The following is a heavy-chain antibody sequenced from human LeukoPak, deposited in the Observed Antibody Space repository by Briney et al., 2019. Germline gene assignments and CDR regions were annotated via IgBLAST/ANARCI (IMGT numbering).Heavy chain of an antibody. Sequence: GGSLRLSCAASGFTFSSYAMSWVRQAPGKGLEWASAISGSGGSTYYADSVKGRFTISRDNSNNTVYLQMSSLRSEDTAVYYCAKDRWASMVRGVTYYDYWGQGTLVTVSS. CDR3: AKDRWASMVRGVTYYDY. CDR2: ISGSGGST. D-gene: IGHD3-10*01. J-gene: IGHJ4*02. CDR1: GFTFSSYA. V-gene: IGHV3-23*01.